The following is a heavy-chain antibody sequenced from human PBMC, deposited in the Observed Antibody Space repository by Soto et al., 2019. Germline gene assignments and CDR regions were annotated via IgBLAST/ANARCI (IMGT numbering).Heavy chain of an antibody. Sequence: SETLSLTCSVSGDSLKNHDWALIRHSPGKGLEWIWNIYDSGSTNYSPALKSRVSMSVDTSKNLFSLKMNSVTAADTAVYYCARSSMVPGDYFDFWGQGTVVT. CDR1: GDSLKNHD. D-gene: IGHD3-10*01. CDR3: ARSSMVPGDYFDF. CDR2: IYDSGST. V-gene: IGHV4-59*11. J-gene: IGHJ4*02.